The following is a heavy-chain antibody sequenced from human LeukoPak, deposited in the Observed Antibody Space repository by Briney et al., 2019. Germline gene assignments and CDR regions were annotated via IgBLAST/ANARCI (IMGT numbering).Heavy chain of an antibody. V-gene: IGHV3-23*01. CDR2: ISGSGGST. Sequence: AGSLRLSCAASGFTFSSYAMSWVRQPPGNGLEWVSAISGSGGSTYYADSVKGRFTISRDNSKSTLYPQMNSLRAEDTAVYYCANSPIAVAGMGYWGQGTLVTVSS. J-gene: IGHJ4*02. D-gene: IGHD6-19*01. CDR1: GFTFSSYA. CDR3: ANSPIAVAGMGY.